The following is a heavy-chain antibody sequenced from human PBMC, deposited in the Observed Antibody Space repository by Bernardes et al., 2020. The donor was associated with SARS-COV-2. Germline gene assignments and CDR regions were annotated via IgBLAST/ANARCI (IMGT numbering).Heavy chain of an antibody. CDR2: ISGSGGST. V-gene: IGHV3-23*01. CDR1: GFTFSSYA. CDR3: AKGREVLRCLEWLFPFDP. D-gene: IGHD3-3*01. Sequence: GGSLRLSCAASGFTFSSYAMSWVRQAPGKGLEWVSAISGSGGSTYYADSVKGRFTISRDNSKNTLYLQMNSLRAEDTAVYYCAKGREVLRCLEWLFPFDPWGQGTLVTVSS. J-gene: IGHJ5*02.